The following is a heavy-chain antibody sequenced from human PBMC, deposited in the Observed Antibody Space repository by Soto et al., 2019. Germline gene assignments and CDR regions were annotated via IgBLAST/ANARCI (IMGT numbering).Heavy chain of an antibody. J-gene: IGHJ4*02. V-gene: IGHV1-69*04. CDR3: ARDPHPFIVAKIGPFDY. Sequence: SVKVSCKASGGTFSSYTISWVRQAPGQGLEWMGRIIPILGIANYAQKFQGRVTITADKSTSTAYMELSSLRSEDTAVYYCARDPHPFIVAKIGPFDYWGQGTLVTVSS. D-gene: IGHD5-12*01. CDR2: IIPILGIA. CDR1: GGTFSSYT.